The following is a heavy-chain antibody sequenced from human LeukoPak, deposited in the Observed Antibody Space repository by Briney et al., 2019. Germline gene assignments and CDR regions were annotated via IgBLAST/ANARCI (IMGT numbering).Heavy chain of an antibody. CDR3: ANILDIVVVPAPV. V-gene: IGHV3-7*01. D-gene: IGHD2-2*01. CDR2: IKQDGSEK. Sequence: GGSLRLSCAASGFTFSSYAMHWVRQAPGKGLEWVANIKQDGSEKYYVDSVKGRFTISRDNAKNSLYLQMNSLRAEDTAVYYCANILDIVVVPAPVWGQGTLVTVSS. CDR1: GFTFSSYA. J-gene: IGHJ4*02.